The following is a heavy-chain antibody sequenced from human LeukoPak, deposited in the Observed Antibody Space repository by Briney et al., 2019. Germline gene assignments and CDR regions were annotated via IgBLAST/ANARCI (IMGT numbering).Heavy chain of an antibody. CDR2: IYYSGST. D-gene: IGHD7-27*01. CDR3: ARVSGGNWGSFDY. V-gene: IGHV4-39*07. CDR1: AGSISSSSYY. J-gene: IGHJ4*02. Sequence: SETLSLTCTVSAGSISSSSYYWGWIRQPPGKGLEWIGSIYYSGSTYYNPSLKSRVTISVDTSKNQFSLKLSSVTAADTAVYYCARVSGGNWGSFDYWGQGTLVTVSS.